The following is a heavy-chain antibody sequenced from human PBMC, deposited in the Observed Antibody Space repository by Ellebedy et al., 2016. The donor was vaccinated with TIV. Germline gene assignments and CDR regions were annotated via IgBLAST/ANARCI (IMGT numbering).Heavy chain of an antibody. D-gene: IGHD1-20*01. J-gene: IGHJ5*02. CDR1: GGSVSSGSYY. V-gene: IGHV4-61*01. CDR3: ARERKGGITGYPARWFDP. CDR2: IYYSGST. Sequence: SETLSLTXTVSGGSVSSGSYYWSWIRQPPGKGLEWIGYIYYSGSTNYNPSLKSRVTISVDTSKNQFSLKLSSVTAADTAVYYCARERKGGITGYPARWFDPWGQGTLVTVSS.